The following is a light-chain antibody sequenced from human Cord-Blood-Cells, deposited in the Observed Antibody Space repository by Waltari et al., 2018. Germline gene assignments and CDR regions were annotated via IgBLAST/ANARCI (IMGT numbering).Light chain of an antibody. J-gene: IGLJ1*01. CDR1: SSYVGGYTY. V-gene: IGLV2-14*03. CDR2: DVS. Sequence: QSALTQPASVSGSPGQSTTISCTGTSSYVGGYTYVSWYQHHPGKAPKLMIYDVSNRPSGVSNRFSGSKSGNTASLTISGLQAEDEAEYYCSSYTSSSTLYVFGTGTKVTVL. CDR3: SSYTSSSTLYV.